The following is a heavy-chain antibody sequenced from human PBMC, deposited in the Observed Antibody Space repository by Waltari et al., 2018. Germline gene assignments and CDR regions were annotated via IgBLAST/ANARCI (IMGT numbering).Heavy chain of an antibody. CDR2: IWYDGSNK. CDR3: ARDRRLEARGMYAFDI. J-gene: IGHJ3*02. CDR1: GFPFSSYG. Sequence: QVQLVESGGGVVQPGRSLRLSCAASGFPFSSYGLHWVRTAPRKGLEWVAVIWYDGSNKYYADSVKGRFTISRDNSKNTLYLQMNSLRAEDTAVYYCARDRRLEARGMYAFDIWGQGTMVTVSS. V-gene: IGHV3-33*01. D-gene: IGHD3-10*01.